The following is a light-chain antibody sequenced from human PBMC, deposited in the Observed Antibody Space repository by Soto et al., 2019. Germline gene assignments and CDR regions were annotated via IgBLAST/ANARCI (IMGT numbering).Light chain of an antibody. V-gene: IGKV1D-12*01. Sequence: DIQRTQSPSSVSASVGDRVIISCRASQDIDRWLAWFQHKPGKAPKLLISTASSLQSGVPSRFSGSGSGTDFTLTIASLQFEDFATYYCLQSDTFPYTFGLGTKLDI. CDR3: LQSDTFPYT. CDR2: TAS. J-gene: IGKJ2*01. CDR1: QDIDRW.